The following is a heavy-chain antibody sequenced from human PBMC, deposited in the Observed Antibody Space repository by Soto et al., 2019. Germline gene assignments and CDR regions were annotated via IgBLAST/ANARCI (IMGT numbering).Heavy chain of an antibody. CDR2: ISRNSGSI. CDR1: GFTFDDYA. J-gene: IGHJ6*02. Sequence: EVQLVESGGGLVQPGRSLRLSCAASGFTFDDYAMHWVRQAPGKSLEWVSGISRNSGSIGYADSVKGRFTISRDNAKNSLYLQMNSLRAEDTALYYCAKCPMVRGTLRGYYHYYGMDVWGQGTTVTVSS. D-gene: IGHD3-10*01. V-gene: IGHV3-9*01. CDR3: AKCPMVRGTLRGYYHYYGMDV.